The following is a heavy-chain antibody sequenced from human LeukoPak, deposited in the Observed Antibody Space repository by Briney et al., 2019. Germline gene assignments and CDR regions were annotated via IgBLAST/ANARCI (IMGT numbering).Heavy chain of an antibody. CDR2: IHPGDSDT. CDR1: GYRFTSDW. D-gene: IGHD3-3*01. Sequence: GESLKISCKGSGYRFTSDWIGWVRQMPGKGLEWMGIIHPGDSDTRYSPSFQGQVTISADKSMNTAYLQWSSLKASDTAMYYCARTLLATGGAFDIWGQGTMVTVSS. J-gene: IGHJ3*02. V-gene: IGHV5-51*01. CDR3: ARTLLATGGAFDI.